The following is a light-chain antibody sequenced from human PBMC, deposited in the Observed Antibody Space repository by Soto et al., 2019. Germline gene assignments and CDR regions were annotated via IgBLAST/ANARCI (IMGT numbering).Light chain of an antibody. V-gene: IGLV2-8*01. CDR1: SSDVGGYNY. CDR3: SSYPPRKIFFFV. Sequence: QSALTQPPSASGSPGQSVTISCTGTSSDVGGYNYVSWYQQYPGRAPKLMIYEVTKRPSGVPDRFSGSKSGNTASLTVSGPRVGDGVVCYGSSYPPRKIFFFVFGGGTQLPA. CDR2: EVT. J-gene: IGLJ7*02.